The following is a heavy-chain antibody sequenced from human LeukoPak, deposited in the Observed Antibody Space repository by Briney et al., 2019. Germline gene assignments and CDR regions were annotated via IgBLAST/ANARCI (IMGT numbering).Heavy chain of an antibody. CDR1: GYTFTSYD. CDR2: MNPNSGNT. V-gene: IGHV1-8*01. CDR3: ARDASIAAASDYYYYMDV. Sequence: ASVKVSCKASGYTFTSYDINWVRQATGQGLEWMGWMNPNSGNTGYAQKFQGRVTMTRNTSISTAYMELSSLRSEDTAVYYCARDASIAAASDYYYYMDVWGKGTTVTVSS. J-gene: IGHJ6*03. D-gene: IGHD6-13*01.